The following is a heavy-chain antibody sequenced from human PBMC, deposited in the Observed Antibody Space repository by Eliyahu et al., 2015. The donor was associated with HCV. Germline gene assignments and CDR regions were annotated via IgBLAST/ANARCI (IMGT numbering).Heavy chain of an antibody. J-gene: IGHJ4*02. V-gene: IGHV3-23*01. CDR2: XSGSGVST. Sequence: EVQLLESGGGLVQPGGSLRXSCAASGFTFSSYAMXWVRQAPGXGLEWVSTXSGSGVSTYYADSVKGRFTISRDNSRNTLYLQMNSLRAEDTAVYYCAKMAGIATLLGYYFDYWGQGTLVTVSS. CDR1: GFTFSSYA. CDR3: AKMAGIATLLGYYFDY. D-gene: IGHD6-13*01.